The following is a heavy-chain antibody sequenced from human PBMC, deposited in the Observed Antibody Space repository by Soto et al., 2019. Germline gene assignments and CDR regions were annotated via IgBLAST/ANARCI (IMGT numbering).Heavy chain of an antibody. J-gene: IGHJ4*02. CDR2: IFHSGNT. Sequence: QVQLQESGPGLVKPSETLSLTCTVSGGSMRDYYWSWIRQPPGKGLEWIGYIFHSGNTNYNPSLRSRLTASVDTSKKQFSLKLHSVTAADTAVYYCVGGSYATRFDFWGQGMLVNVSS. V-gene: IGHV4-59*01. CDR3: VGGSYATRFDF. D-gene: IGHD2-2*01. CDR1: GGSMRDYY.